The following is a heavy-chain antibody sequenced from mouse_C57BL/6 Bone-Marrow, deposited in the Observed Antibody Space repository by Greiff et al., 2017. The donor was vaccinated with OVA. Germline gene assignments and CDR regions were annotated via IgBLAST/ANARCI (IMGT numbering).Heavy chain of an antibody. CDR2: IDPSNGNT. J-gene: IGHJ1*03. CDR3: ARGAFYCGSSSWSFEV. Sequence: VQLQQSVAELVRPGASVKLSCTASGFNITNTYMHWVKQRPEQGLEWIGRIDPSNGNTKYAPKFQGKATITVDTSSNTAYLQLSSLTSEDTAIYYCARGAFYCGSSSWSFEVWGTGTTVTVAS. D-gene: IGHD1-1*01. CDR1: GFNITNTY. V-gene: IGHV14-3*01.